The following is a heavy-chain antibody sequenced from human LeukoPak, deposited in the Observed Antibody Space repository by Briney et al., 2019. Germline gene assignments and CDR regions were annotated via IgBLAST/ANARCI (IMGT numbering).Heavy chain of an antibody. V-gene: IGHV4-38-2*02. D-gene: IGHD3-3*01. Sequence: KASETLSLTCTVSGYSISSAYYWGWIRQPPGKGLEWIGSIYHSGSTYYNPSLKSRVTISVDTSKNQFSLKLSSVTAADTAVYYCARHYDPQPFDVFDVWGQGTMVTVSS. J-gene: IGHJ3*01. CDR2: IYHSGST. CDR1: GYSISSAYY. CDR3: ARHYDPQPFDVFDV.